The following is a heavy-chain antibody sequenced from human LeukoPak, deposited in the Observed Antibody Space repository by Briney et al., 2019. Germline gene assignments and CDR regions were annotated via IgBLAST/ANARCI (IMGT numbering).Heavy chain of an antibody. CDR2: ISSSGSTI. D-gene: IGHD6-25*01. CDR3: AKDLDLQRYYFDY. V-gene: IGHV3-48*03. Sequence: GGSLRLSCAASGFTFSSYEMNWVRQAPGKGLEWVSYISSSGSTIYYADSVKGRFTISRDNSKNTLYLQMNSLRAEDTAVYYCAKDLDLQRYYFDYWGQGTLVTVSS. CDR1: GFTFSSYE. J-gene: IGHJ4*02.